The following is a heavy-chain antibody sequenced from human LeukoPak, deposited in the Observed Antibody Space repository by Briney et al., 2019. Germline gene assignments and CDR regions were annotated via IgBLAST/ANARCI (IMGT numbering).Heavy chain of an antibody. V-gene: IGHV3-11*04. Sequence: PGGSLRLSCAAPGFTFSDYYMSWIRQAPGKGLEWVSYISSSGSTIYYADSVKGRFTISRDNAKNSLYLQMNSLRAEDTAVYYCARGTSLRNKWFGELLSPQDYWGQGTLVTVSS. J-gene: IGHJ4*02. CDR2: ISSSGSTI. D-gene: IGHD3-10*01. CDR3: ARGTSLRNKWFGELLSPQDY. CDR1: GFTFSDYY.